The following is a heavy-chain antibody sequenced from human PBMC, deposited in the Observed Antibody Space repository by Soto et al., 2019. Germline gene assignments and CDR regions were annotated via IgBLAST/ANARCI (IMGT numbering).Heavy chain of an antibody. V-gene: IGHV4-59*12. CDR3: ASFGGRSGLYYYYGMDV. CDR1: GGSISSYY. J-gene: IGHJ6*02. Sequence: SETLSLTCTVSGGSISSYYWSWIRQPPGKGLEWIGYIYYSGSTNYNPSLKSRVTISVDTSKNQFSLKLSSVTAADTAVYYCASFGGRSGLYYYYGMDVWGQGTTVTVSS. CDR2: IYYSGST. D-gene: IGHD3-10*01.